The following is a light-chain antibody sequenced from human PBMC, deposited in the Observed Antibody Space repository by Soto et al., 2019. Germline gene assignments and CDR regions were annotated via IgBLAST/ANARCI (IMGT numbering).Light chain of an antibody. Sequence: EIVMTKSPATLSVSPGERATLSCRASQSVSSDLAWYQQKPGQAPSLLIYGASTRATGIPATFSGSASGTEFTLTISSLQSEDFAGYYCQQYNSWPFTVGGGTRVDIK. CDR1: QSVSSD. CDR3: QQYNSWPFT. V-gene: IGKV3-15*01. CDR2: GAS. J-gene: IGKJ4*01.